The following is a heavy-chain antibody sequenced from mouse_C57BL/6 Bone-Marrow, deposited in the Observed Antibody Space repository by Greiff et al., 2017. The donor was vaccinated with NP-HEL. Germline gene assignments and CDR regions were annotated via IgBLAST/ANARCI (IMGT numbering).Heavy chain of an antibody. V-gene: IGHV2-3*01. CDR3: ATVYYSNYAWFAY. CDR2: IWGDGST. D-gene: IGHD2-5*01. Sequence: VNVVESGPGLVAPSQCLSITCTVSGFSLTSYGVSWVRQPPGKGLEWLGVIWGDGSTNYHSAPISRLSISKDNSKSQVFLQLNSLQTDDTATYYCATVYYSNYAWFAYWGQGTLVTVSA. CDR1: GFSLTSYG. J-gene: IGHJ3*01.